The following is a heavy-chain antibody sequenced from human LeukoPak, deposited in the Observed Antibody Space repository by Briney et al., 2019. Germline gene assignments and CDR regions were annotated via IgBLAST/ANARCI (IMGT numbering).Heavy chain of an antibody. CDR2: ISSSSSSYI. J-gene: IGHJ4*02. D-gene: IGHD3-22*01. V-gene: IGHV3-21*01. Sequence: GGSLRLSCAASGFTFSSYSMNWVRQAPGKGLEWVSSISSSSSSYIYYADSVKGRFTISRDNAKNSLYLQMNSLRAEDTAVYYCARAGTLSILYYYDSSGYYYSSYYFDYWGQGTLVTVSS. CDR1: GFTFSSYS. CDR3: ARAGTLSILYYYDSSGYYYSSYYFDY.